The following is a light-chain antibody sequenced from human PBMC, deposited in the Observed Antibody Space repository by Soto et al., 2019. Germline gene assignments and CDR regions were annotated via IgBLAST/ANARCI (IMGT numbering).Light chain of an antibody. CDR1: SSDVGNYNY. V-gene: IGLV2-14*01. Sequence: ALTQPASVSGSPGQSITISCTGTSSDVGNYNYVSWYQQYPGRVPKLLIYMVSNRASGVSNRFSGSKSGNTASLTISGLQAEDEADYFCTSPTPGSLYVFGTGTKVTV. CDR3: TSPTPGSLYV. J-gene: IGLJ1*01. CDR2: MVS.